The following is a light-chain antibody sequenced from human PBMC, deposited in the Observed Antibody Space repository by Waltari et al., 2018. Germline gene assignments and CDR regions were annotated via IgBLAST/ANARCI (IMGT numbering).Light chain of an antibody. CDR2: GAS. Sequence: EIVLAQSPGTLSLSPGERATLSCRASQSVSRALAWYQQKPGQAPRLLLYGASSRATGIPDRFSGSGSGTDFSLTISRLDPEDFAVYFCQHYVRLPATFGQGTKVEIK. J-gene: IGKJ1*01. CDR1: QSVSRA. V-gene: IGKV3-20*01. CDR3: QHYVRLPAT.